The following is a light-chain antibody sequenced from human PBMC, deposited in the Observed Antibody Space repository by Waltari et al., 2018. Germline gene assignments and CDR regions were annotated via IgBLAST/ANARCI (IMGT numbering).Light chain of an antibody. CDR2: GAS. CDR3: QQYDKSPLT. Sequence: MLTQTPDTMSLSPGERARLPCRASQNVSSNYLAWYQQKSGLAPRLLIYGASNRATGIPDRFSGSGSGTDFTLTINSLEPEDFAIYYCQQYDKSPLTFGGGTKVEIK. CDR1: QNVSSNY. V-gene: IGKV3-20*01. J-gene: IGKJ4*01.